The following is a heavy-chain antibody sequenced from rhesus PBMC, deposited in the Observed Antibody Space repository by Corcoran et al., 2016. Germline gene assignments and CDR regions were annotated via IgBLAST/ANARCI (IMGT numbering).Heavy chain of an antibody. CDR1: GGSISGGYYN. Sequence: QVKLQESGPGLVKPLETLSLTCAASGGSISGGYYNGSWIRQPPGKGLGWIGGMYSSSGTTYYNPSLKSRVTISKDTSKNQFSLKLSSVTAADTAVYYCARSRTVLVVAVPDYWGQGVLVTISS. D-gene: IGHD2-21*01. V-gene: IGHV4S12*01. CDR3: ARSRTVLVVAVPDY. J-gene: IGHJ4*01. CDR2: MYSSSGTT.